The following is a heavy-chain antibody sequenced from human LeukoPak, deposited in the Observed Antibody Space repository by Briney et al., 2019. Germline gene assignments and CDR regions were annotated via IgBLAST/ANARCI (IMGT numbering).Heavy chain of an antibody. CDR3: ARRITMVRGENWFDP. CDR2: IIPIFGTA. CDR1: GGTFSSYA. V-gene: IGHV1-69*13. J-gene: IGHJ5*02. D-gene: IGHD3-10*01. Sequence: SVKVSCKASGGTFSSYAISWVRQAPGQGLGWMGGIIPIFGTANYAQKFQGRVTITADESTSTAYMELSSLRSEDTAVYYCARRITMVRGENWFDPWGQGTLVTVSS.